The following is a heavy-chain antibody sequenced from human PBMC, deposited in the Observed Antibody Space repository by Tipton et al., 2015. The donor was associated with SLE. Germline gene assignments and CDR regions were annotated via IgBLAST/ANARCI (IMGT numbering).Heavy chain of an antibody. CDR1: GYSISSGYY. D-gene: IGHD6-19*01. CDR3: ARDQGNGWYEMTGDY. V-gene: IGHV4-61*02. CDR2: IRASGSP. J-gene: IGHJ4*02. Sequence: LRLSCAVSGYSISSGYYWSWVRQPAGKGLGWIGRIRASGSPEYNPSLKSRVTISIDTSKNQFSLRLTSLTAADTAMYYCARDQGNGWYEMTGDYWGQGRLVTVSS.